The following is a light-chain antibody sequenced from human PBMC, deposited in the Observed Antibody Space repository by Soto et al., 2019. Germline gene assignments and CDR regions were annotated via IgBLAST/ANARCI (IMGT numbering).Light chain of an antibody. CDR2: GAS. CDR3: QQYNNWPPWT. V-gene: IGKV3-15*01. Sequence: EIVLTQSPATLSLSPGDGATLSCRASQSVSSNLAWYQQKPGQAPRLLIYGASTRATGIPARFSGSGSGTEFTLTISSLQSEDFAVYYCQQYNNWPPWTFGQGTKVEIK. J-gene: IGKJ1*01. CDR1: QSVSSN.